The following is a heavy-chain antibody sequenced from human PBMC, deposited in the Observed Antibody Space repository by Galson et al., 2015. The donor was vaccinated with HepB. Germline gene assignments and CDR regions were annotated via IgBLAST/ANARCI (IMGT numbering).Heavy chain of an antibody. CDR1: GFTFSSYA. D-gene: IGHD2-2*02. J-gene: IGHJ3*01. V-gene: IGHV3-30-3*01. CDR2: VSYDGSNK. CDR3: ARDPYLRYCGDTSCYTSAFDV. Sequence: SLRLSCAASGFTFSSYAMHWVRQAPGQGLGWVAVVSYDGSNKYYSDSVKGRFSISRDNSKNTLYLQMNRLRAEDTAVYYCARDPYLRYCGDTSCYTSAFDVWGQGTMVTVSS.